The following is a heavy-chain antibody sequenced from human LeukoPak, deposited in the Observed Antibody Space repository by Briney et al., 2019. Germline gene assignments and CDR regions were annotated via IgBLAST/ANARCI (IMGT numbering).Heavy chain of an antibody. CDR1: GGSISSYY. D-gene: IGHD2-15*01. CDR3: ARESWPCSGGSCPNWFDP. J-gene: IGHJ5*02. CDR2: IYYSGST. Sequence: SETLSLTCTVSGGSISSYYWSWIRQPPGKGLEWIGYIYYSGSTNYNPSLKSRVTISIDTSKNQFSLKLNSVTAADTAVYYCARESWPCSGGSCPNWFDPWGQGTLVTVSS. V-gene: IGHV4-59*01.